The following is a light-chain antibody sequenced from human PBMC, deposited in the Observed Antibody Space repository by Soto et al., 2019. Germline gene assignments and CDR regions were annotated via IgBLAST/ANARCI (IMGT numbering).Light chain of an antibody. CDR1: SSDVGGYNY. CDR2: EVS. V-gene: IGLV2-8*01. J-gene: IGLJ1*01. Sequence: QSVMNQPPSSSGSPGQSVTISCTGTSSDVGGYNYVSWYQQHPGKAPKLMIYEVSKRPSGVPDRFSGSKSGNTASLTVSGLQAEDEADYYCSSYAGSNPPYVFGTGTKVTVL. CDR3: SSYAGSNPPYV.